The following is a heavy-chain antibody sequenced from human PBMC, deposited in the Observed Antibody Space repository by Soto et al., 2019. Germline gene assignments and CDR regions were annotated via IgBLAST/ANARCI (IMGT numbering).Heavy chain of an antibody. CDR1: GFTFSSHW. D-gene: IGHD2-8*02. V-gene: IGHV3-74*01. CDR3: ARDRPEVLNPTDHPMFDF. CDR2: IKSDGSST. Sequence: GGSLRLSCAASGFTFSSHWMHWVRQDPGKGLVWVARIKSDGSSTAYADSVKGRFTISRDNAKNTLYLQMNSLRVEDTAVYYCARDRPEVLNPTDHPMFDFWGPGTLVTVSS. J-gene: IGHJ4*02.